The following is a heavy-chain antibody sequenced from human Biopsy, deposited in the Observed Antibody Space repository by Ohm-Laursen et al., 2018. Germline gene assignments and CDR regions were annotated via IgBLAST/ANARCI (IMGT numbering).Heavy chain of an antibody. CDR2: INHRGYT. CDR3: ARSGQWARYYFDY. V-gene: IGHV4-34*01. J-gene: IGHJ4*01. Sequence: TLSLTCTVSGGSISSDYWSWIRQPPGKGLEWIGEINHRGYTDYNASLKGRVSISVDTSKNQLSLNLTSVTAADTAVFYCARSGQWARYYFDYWGHGTLVTVSP. CDR1: GGSISSDY. D-gene: IGHD6-19*01.